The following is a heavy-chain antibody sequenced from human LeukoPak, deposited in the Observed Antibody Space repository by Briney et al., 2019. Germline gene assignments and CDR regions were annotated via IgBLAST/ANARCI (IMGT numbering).Heavy chain of an antibody. Sequence: PGGSLRLSCAASGFTFSSYSMNWVRQAPGKGLEWVSYISSSSSTIYYADSVKGRFTIPRDNAKNSLYLQMNSLRAEDTAVYYCARTGDYGGLDYWGQGTLVTVSS. D-gene: IGHD4-23*01. CDR2: ISSSSSTI. CDR3: ARTGDYGGLDY. J-gene: IGHJ4*02. V-gene: IGHV3-48*01. CDR1: GFTFSSYS.